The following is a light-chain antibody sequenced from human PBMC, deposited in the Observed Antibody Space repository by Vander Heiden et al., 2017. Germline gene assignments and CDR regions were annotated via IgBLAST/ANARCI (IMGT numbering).Light chain of an antibody. CDR2: QDS. V-gene: IGLV3-1*01. CDR1: KLGDKY. CDR3: QAWDSSTHVV. J-gene: IGLJ2*01. Sequence: SELTQPPSVSVSPGQTASITCSGDKLGDKYACWYQQKPGQSPVLVIYQDSKRPSGIPERFSGSNSGNTATLTISGTQAMDEADYYCQAWDSSTHVVFGGGTKLTVL.